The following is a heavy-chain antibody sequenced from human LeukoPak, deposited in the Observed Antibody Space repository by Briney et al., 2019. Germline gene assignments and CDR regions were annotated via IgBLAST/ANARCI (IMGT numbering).Heavy chain of an antibody. CDR3: ARDLRLQEDAFDI. V-gene: IGHV3-11*01. J-gene: IGHJ3*02. CDR1: GFTFSDYY. Sequence: GGSLRLSCAASGFTFSDYYMSWIRQAPGKGLEWVSYISSSGSTIYYADSAKGRFTISRDNAKNSLYLQMNSLRAEDTAVYYCARDLRLQEDAFDIWGQGTMVTVSS. CDR2: ISSSGSTI.